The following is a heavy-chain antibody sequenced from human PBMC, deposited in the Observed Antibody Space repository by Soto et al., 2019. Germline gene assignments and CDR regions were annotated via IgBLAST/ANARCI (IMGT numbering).Heavy chain of an antibody. Sequence: QVQLKESGSGLVKPAQTLSLTCAVSGGSITSGGFSWSWIRQPPGKGLEWIGYVHHTGNTDYHPSLGSRVTISLDRSRNLFSLNLPSVTAADTATYYCAKECGGTCLDAFDVWGPGTTVIVSS. CDR1: GGSITSGGFS. V-gene: IGHV4-30-2*01. D-gene: IGHD2-21*01. CDR2: VHHTGNT. CDR3: AKECGGTCLDAFDV. J-gene: IGHJ3*01.